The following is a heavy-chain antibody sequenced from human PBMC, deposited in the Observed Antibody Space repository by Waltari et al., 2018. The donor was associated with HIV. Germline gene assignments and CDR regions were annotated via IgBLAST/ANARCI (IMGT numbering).Heavy chain of an antibody. D-gene: IGHD5-12*01. V-gene: IGHV3-33*01. CDR2: IWFDGVNK. Sequence: QVQLVESGGGVVQPGRSLRLSCAASGFTFRSYGMPWVRQAPGKGRYWVAVIWFDGVNKYYADSVKGRFTISRGNSKNTLYLQMNSLRAEDTAVYYCARHPTPFTGYNSFDYWGQGTLVTVSS. CDR3: ARHPTPFTGYNSFDY. J-gene: IGHJ4*02. CDR1: GFTFRSYG.